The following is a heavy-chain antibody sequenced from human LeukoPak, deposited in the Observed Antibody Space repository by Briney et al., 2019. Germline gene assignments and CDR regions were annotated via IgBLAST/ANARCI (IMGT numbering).Heavy chain of an antibody. CDR1: GGSISSYY. D-gene: IGHD3-22*01. J-gene: IGHJ6*02. CDR2: IYYSGST. V-gene: IGHV4-59*08. CDR3: ARTWKDVYYYDSSGPNPYGMDV. Sequence: SETLSLTCTVSGGSISSYYWSWIRQPPRKGLEWIGYIYYSGSTNYNPSLKSRVTISVDTSKNQFSLKLSSVTAADTAVYYCARTWKDVYYYDSSGPNPYGMDVWGQGTTVTVSS.